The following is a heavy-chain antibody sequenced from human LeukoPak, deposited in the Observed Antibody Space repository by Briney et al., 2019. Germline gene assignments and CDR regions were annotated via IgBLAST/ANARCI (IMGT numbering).Heavy chain of an antibody. J-gene: IGHJ4*02. D-gene: IGHD6-6*01. CDR2: ISAYNGNT. V-gene: IGHV1-18*01. CDR1: GYTFTSYG. CDR3: ARDLRRSSSSGFDY. Sequence: AASVKVSCKASGYTFTSYGISWVRQAPGQGLEWMGWISAYNGNTNYAQKLQGRVTMTTDTSTSTAYMELRSLRSDDTAVYYCARDLRRSSSSGFDYWGQGTLVTVSS.